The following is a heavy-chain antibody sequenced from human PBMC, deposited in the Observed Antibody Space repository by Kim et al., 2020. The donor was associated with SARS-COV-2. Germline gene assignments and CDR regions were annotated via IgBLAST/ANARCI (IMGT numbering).Heavy chain of an antibody. CDR2: ISWNSGSI. CDR1: GFTFDDYA. CDR3: AKDLAYSSPIKTKNYYYYGMDV. D-gene: IGHD6-13*01. Sequence: GGSLRLSCAASGFTFDDYAMHWVRQAPGKGLEWVSGISWNSGSIGYADSVKGRFTISRDNAKNSLYLQMNSLRAEDTALYYCAKDLAYSSPIKTKNYYYYGMDVWGQGTTVTVSS. J-gene: IGHJ6*02. V-gene: IGHV3-9*01.